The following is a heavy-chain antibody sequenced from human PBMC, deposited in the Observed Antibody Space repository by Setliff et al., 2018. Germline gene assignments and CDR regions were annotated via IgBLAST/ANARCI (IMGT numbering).Heavy chain of an antibody. D-gene: IGHD6-19*01. CDR2: IIPILGIA. J-gene: IGHJ4*02. Sequence: GASVKVSCKASGGTFSSYAISWVRQAPGQGLEWMGGIIPILGIANYAQKFQGRVTITTDESTSTAYMELSSLRSEDTAVYYCARVGQWLVQGGYFDYWGQGTLVTVSS. V-gene: IGHV1-69*10. CDR1: GGTFSSYA. CDR3: ARVGQWLVQGGYFDY.